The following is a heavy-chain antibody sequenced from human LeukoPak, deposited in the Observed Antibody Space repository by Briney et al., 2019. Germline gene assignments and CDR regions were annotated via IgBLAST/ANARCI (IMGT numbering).Heavy chain of an antibody. V-gene: IGHV3-33*01. CDR2: IWHDGSYE. Sequence: SGGSLRLSCAASGFTFSRYGMHWVRQAPGKGLEWVAVIWHDGSYEYYADSVKGRFTISRDSSKNTLYLQMNSLRAEDTAVYYCARAYYWGQGTLVSVSS. J-gene: IGHJ4*02. CDR3: ARAYY. D-gene: IGHD2-21*01. CDR1: GFTFSRYG.